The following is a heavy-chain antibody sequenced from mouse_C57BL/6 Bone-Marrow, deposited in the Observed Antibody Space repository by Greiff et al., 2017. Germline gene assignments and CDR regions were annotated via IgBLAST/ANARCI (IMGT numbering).Heavy chain of an antibody. J-gene: IGHJ2*01. V-gene: IGHV1-85*01. CDR3: ARRGY. CDR2: IYPRDGST. Sequence: QVQLMESGPELVKPGASVKLSCKASGYTFTSYDINWVKQRPGQGLEWIGWIYPRDGSTKYTEKFKGQATLTVDTSSSTAYMELHSLTSEDAAVYFCARRGYWGQGTTLTVSS. CDR1: GYTFTSYD.